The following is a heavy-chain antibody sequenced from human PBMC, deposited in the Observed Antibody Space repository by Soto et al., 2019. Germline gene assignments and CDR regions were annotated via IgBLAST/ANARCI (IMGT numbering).Heavy chain of an antibody. V-gene: IGHV4-39*01. CDR3: ATNVNAGSSFDY. D-gene: IGHD2-2*01. Sequence: QLQLQESGPGLVKPSETLSLTCTVSGGSISSSSYYWGWIRQPPGKGLEWIGSIYYSGCTYYNPSLKSRVTISVDTSKNQFSLKLSSVTAADTAVYYCATNVNAGSSFDYWGQGTLVTVSS. CDR2: IYYSGCT. CDR1: GGSISSSSYY. J-gene: IGHJ4*02.